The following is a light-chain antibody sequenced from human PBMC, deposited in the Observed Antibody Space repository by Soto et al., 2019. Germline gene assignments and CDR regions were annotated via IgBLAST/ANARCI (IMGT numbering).Light chain of an antibody. V-gene: IGKV4-1*01. Sequence: IVMTQSPDSLAVSLGERATINCKSSQSVLYSSNNKNYLAWYQQKPGRPPKLLIYWASTRESGVPDRFSGSGSGTDFTLTISSLQAEDVAVYYCQQYYSTFGRTFGQGTKVEIK. CDR1: QSVLYSSNNKNY. J-gene: IGKJ1*01. CDR2: WAS. CDR3: QQYYSTFGRT.